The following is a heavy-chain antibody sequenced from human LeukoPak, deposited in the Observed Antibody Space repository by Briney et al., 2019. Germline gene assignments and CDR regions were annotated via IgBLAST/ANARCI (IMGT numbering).Heavy chain of an antibody. CDR2: INHSGST. D-gene: IGHD6-13*01. CDR1: GGSFSGYY. V-gene: IGHV4-34*01. CDR3: ARHDRIIASPLV. J-gene: IGHJ4*02. Sequence: PSETLSLTCAVYGGSFSGYYWSWIRQPLGKGLEWIGVINHSGSTNYNPSLKSRVTISVDTSKNQFSLKLSPVTAVDTAVYYCARHDRIIASPLVWGQGILVTVSS.